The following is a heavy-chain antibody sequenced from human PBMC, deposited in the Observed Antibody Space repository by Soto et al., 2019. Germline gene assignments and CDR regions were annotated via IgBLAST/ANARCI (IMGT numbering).Heavy chain of an antibody. CDR1: PFTFDTYG. D-gene: IGHD1-1*01. J-gene: IGHJ6*02. V-gene: IGHV3-30*03. CDR2: ISYEGSNK. CDR3: ARVNPGNNLYYFNGLDV. Sequence: GRCLRLSXAPSPFTFDTYGIHWLRQAPAQPLQSVALISYEGSNKYYSDSVKGRFTISRDNSKSTLFLHMNSLRVEDTGVYYCARVNPGNNLYYFNGLDVWGQGTSVTVSS.